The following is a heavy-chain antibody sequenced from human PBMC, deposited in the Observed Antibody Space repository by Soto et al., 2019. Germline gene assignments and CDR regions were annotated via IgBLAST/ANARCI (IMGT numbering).Heavy chain of an antibody. Sequence: GGSLRLACEASGFPFGSYAMSWVRQAPGQGLEWGSVITAGGHDTYYVDAVKGRFTVSRDNFRNMVYLQMNSLRAEDTAVYPCARSAGSCSSTSCYPHLSHPWGRGALVTVSS. CDR2: ITAGGHDT. D-gene: IGHD2-2*01. CDR1: GFPFGSYA. J-gene: IGHJ5*02. CDR3: ARSAGSCSSTSCYPHLSHP. V-gene: IGHV3-23*01.